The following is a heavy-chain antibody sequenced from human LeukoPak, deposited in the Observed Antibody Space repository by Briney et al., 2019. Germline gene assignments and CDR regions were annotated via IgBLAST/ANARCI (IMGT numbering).Heavy chain of an antibody. CDR3: ATDGVYSNNWYGYFDY. Sequence: SETLSLTCTVSGGSISSYYWSWIRQTPDKGLEWIGSIYYSGTTHYNPSLKSRVTISVDTSKNQFSLKLSSVTAADTAVYYCATDGVYSNNWYGYFDYWGQGILVTVSS. V-gene: IGHV4-39*07. CDR2: IYYSGTT. CDR1: GGSISSYY. J-gene: IGHJ4*02. D-gene: IGHD6-13*01.